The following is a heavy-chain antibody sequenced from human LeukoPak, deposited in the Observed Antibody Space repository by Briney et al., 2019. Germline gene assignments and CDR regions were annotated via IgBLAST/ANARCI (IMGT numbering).Heavy chain of an antibody. D-gene: IGHD3-22*01. J-gene: IGHJ4*02. CDR1: GGSISSGDYY. CDR3: ARGGSSTYYYDSSGYYYDY. Sequence: SETLSLTCTVSGGSISSGDYYWSWIRQPPGKGLEWIGYIYYSGSTYYNPSLKSRVTISVDTSKNQFSLKLSSVTAADTAVYYCARGGSSTYYYDSSGYYYDYWGQGTLVTVSS. V-gene: IGHV4-30-4*01. CDR2: IYYSGST.